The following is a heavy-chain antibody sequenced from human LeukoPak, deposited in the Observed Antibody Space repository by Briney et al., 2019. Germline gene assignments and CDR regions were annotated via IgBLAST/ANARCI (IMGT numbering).Heavy chain of an antibody. CDR3: AKDSLRITMVRGVIGNWYFDL. V-gene: IGHV3-23*01. D-gene: IGHD3-10*01. J-gene: IGHJ2*01. CDR2: ISGSGGST. Sequence: GGSLRLSCAASGFTFSSYAMSWVRQAPGKGLEWVSAISGSGGSTYYADSVKGRFTIPRDNSKNTLYLQMNSLRAEDTAVYYCAKDSLRITMVRGVIGNWYFDLWGRGTLVTVSS. CDR1: GFTFSSYA.